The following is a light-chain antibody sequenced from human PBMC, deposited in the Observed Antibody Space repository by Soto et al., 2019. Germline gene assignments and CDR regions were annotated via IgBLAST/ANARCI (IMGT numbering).Light chain of an antibody. CDR3: QQYKSNSYT. CDR1: QSISSW. V-gene: IGKV1-5*03. CDR2: KAS. J-gene: IGKJ2*01. Sequence: DIQMTQSPSTLSASVGDRVTITCRASQSISSWLAWYQQKPGKAPKLLIYKASNLESGVHSRFSGSGSGTEFTLAISSLQPDDLATYYCQQYKSNSYTLGQGTKLEIK.